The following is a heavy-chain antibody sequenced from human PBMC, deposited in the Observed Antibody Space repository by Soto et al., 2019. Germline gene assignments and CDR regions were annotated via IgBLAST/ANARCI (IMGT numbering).Heavy chain of an antibody. Sequence: QVQLVQSGAEVKKPGSSVRVSCKASGGTFSRYAMNWVRQAPGHGLEWMGGIIPMFGTANYAQKSQGRVTIAAEDSTSTAYMELSSLRSEDTAVYYCARGSMLVGGDDFEIWGQGTMVTVPS. CDR1: GGTFSRYA. CDR2: IIPMFGTA. V-gene: IGHV1-69*12. J-gene: IGHJ3*02. CDR3: ARGSMLVGGDDFEI. D-gene: IGHD3-22*01.